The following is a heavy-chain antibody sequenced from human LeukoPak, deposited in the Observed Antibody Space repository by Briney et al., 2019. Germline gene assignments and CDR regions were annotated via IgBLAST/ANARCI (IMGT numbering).Heavy chain of an antibody. CDR1: GGSISSGGYS. V-gene: IGHV4-30-2*01. Sequence: SQTLFLTCAVSGGSISSGGYSWSWIRQPPGKGLEWIGYIYHSGSTYYNPSLKSRVTISVDRSKNQFSLKLSSVTAADTAVYYCARSFNHYYDSSGFFDYWGQGTLVTVSS. CDR3: ARSFNHYYDSSGFFDY. J-gene: IGHJ4*02. D-gene: IGHD3-22*01. CDR2: IYHSGST.